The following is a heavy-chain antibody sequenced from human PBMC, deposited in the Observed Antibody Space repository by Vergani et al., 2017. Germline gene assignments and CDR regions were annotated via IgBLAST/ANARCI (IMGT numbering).Heavy chain of an antibody. CDR1: GGTFSSYA. J-gene: IGHJ6*03. CDR3: ARGGDPIVGATNYYYYMDV. D-gene: IGHD1-26*01. Sequence: QVQLVQSGAEVKKPGSSVKVSCKASGGTFSSYAISWVRQAPGQGLEWMGGIIPIFGTANYAQKFQGRVTITADESTSTAYMELSSLRSEETAVYYCARGGDPIVGATNYYYYMDVWGKGTTVTVSS. V-gene: IGHV1-69*01. CDR2: IIPIFGTA.